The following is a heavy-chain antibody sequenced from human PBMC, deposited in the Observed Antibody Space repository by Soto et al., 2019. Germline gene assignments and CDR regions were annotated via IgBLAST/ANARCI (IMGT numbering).Heavy chain of an antibody. CDR3: ARDSTGDGDYVPFDY. Sequence: ASVKVSCKASGYTFTSYGISWVRQAPGQGLEWMGWISAYNGNTNYAQKLQGRVTMTTDTSTSTAYMELRSLRSDDTAVYYCARDSTGDGDYVPFDYWGQGTLVTVSS. CDR2: ISAYNGNT. D-gene: IGHD4-17*01. CDR1: GYTFTSYG. V-gene: IGHV1-18*01. J-gene: IGHJ4*02.